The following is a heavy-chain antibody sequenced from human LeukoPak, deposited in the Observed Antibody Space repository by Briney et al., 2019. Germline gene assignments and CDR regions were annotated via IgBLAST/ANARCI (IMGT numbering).Heavy chain of an antibody. V-gene: IGHV3-23*01. J-gene: IGHJ4*02. CDR2: ISVNGGA. CDR1: GFTFNSFC. D-gene: IGHD6-19*01. Sequence: QAGGSLRLSCAASGFTFNSFCMSWVRQAPGKGLEWVSSISVNGGASYADSVKGRFTISRHNSKNALYLQMSSLRADDTAVYYCAKVLPPRGGRSGWYETNDYWGQGTLVTVSS. CDR3: AKVLPPRGGRSGWYETNDY.